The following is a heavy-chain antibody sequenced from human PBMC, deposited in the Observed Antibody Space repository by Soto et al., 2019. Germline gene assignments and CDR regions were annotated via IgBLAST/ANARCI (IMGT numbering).Heavy chain of an antibody. Sequence: PGGSLRLSCAASGFTFSSYGMHWVRQAPGKGLEWVAVIWYDGSNKYYADSVKGRFTISRDNSKNTLYLQMNSLRAEDTAVYYCARDLSYSGDDAFDIWGQGTMVTVSS. CDR3: ARDLSYSGDDAFDI. D-gene: IGHD2-21*01. V-gene: IGHV3-33*01. CDR2: IWYDGSNK. J-gene: IGHJ3*02. CDR1: GFTFSSYG.